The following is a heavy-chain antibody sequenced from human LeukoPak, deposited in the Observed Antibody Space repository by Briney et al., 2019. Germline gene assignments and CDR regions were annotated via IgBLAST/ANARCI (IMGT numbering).Heavy chain of an antibody. CDR1: GCSFTSYW. Sequence: GGSLQISWKGSGCSFTSYWRGGVRQLPGKGREGMGIIYPGEADTRYSPSCEGQGTISADKSISTAYLQWSSLQASDTAMYYCARRGREIDYWGQGTLVTVSS. CDR2: IYPGEADT. V-gene: IGHV5-51*01. D-gene: IGHD5-24*01. J-gene: IGHJ4*02. CDR3: ARRGREIDY.